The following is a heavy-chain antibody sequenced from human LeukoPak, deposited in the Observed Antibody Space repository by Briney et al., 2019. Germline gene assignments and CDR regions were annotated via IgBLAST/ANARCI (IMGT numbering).Heavy chain of an antibody. Sequence: PSETLSLTCTVSGGSISSYYWSWIRQPPGKGLEWIGEINHSGSTNYNPSLKSRVTISVDTSKNQFSLKLSSVTAADTAVYYCARAGRYYYDSSGYGYWGQGTLVTVSS. J-gene: IGHJ4*02. V-gene: IGHV4-34*01. CDR2: INHSGST. D-gene: IGHD3-22*01. CDR3: ARAGRYYYDSSGYGY. CDR1: GGSISSYY.